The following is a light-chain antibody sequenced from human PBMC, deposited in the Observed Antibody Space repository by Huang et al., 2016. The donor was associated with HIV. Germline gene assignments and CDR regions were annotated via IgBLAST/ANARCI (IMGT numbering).Light chain of an antibody. J-gene: IGKJ4*01. CDR2: DGS. CDR1: QTIGTY. CDR3: QQRRSWPLT. V-gene: IGKV3-11*01. Sequence: EVVLTQSPPTLSLFPGETATLSCRASQTIGTYVAWYQQRPGQGPRRLIYDGSNRAAGVPARISGAGSGTTFTLSISGLESEDFGVYYCQQRRSWPLTFGGGTKVEV.